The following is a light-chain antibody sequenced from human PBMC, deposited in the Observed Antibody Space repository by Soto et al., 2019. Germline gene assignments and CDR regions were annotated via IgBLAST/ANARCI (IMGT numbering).Light chain of an antibody. V-gene: IGLV3-21*02. CDR2: DDT. CDR1: TMRIKN. J-gene: IGLJ7*01. Sequence: SYELTQPPSVSVAPGQTASITCGGDTMRIKNVHWYQQKAGQAPVLVVYDDTGRSSGIPERFSGSNYENMATLTINRVEAEDEADFYCQVWDSSSNHVVFGGGTQLTVL. CDR3: QVWDSSSNHVV.